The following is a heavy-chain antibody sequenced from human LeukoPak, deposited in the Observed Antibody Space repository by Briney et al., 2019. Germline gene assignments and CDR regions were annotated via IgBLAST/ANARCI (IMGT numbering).Heavy chain of an antibody. CDR2: ISSSSSYI. CDR1: VFTFSSHS. Sequence: GGSLRLSCAASVFTFSSHSMNWVRQAPGKGLEWVSSISSSSSYIYYADSVKGRFTISRDNAENSLYLQMNSLRAEDTAVYYCARDPGPRPGSYWGQGTLVTVS. J-gene: IGHJ4*02. D-gene: IGHD2-15*01. CDR3: ARDPGPRPGSY. V-gene: IGHV3-21*01.